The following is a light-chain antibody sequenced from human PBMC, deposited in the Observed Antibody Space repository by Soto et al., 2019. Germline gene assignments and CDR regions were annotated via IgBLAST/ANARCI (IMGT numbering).Light chain of an antibody. J-gene: IGLJ2*01. CDR2: GNT. CDR3: QSYDISLSVSVV. V-gene: IGLV1-40*01. Sequence: QSVLTQPPSVSGDPGQRVTISCTGSSSNIGAGYDVQWYQQLPGAAPRLLIFGNTNRPSGVPDRFSGSRSGTSASLAISGLQAEDEPDYYCQSYDISLSVSVVFGGGTKLTVL. CDR1: SSNIGAGYD.